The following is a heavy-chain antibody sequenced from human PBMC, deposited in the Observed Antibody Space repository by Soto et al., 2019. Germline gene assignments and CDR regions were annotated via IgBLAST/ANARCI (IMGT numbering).Heavy chain of an antibody. V-gene: IGHV4-34*01. CDR1: GGSFSGYY. D-gene: IGHD2-2*01. CDR3: ARGIGYCSSINCYSSRRLRFDS. J-gene: IGHJ4*02. CDR2: VNHSGTT. Sequence: PSETLSLTCAVYGGSFSGYYWTWIRQSPEKGLEWIGEVNHSGTTYYNPSLKTRVTISVHTPKNQFSLKMSSVTAADTAVYYCARGIGYCSSINCYSSRRLRFDSWGQGTLATVYS.